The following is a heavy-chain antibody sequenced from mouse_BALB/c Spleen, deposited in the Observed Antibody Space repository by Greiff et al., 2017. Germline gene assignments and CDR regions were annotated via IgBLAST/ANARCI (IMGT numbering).Heavy chain of an antibody. V-gene: IGHV1-26*01. Sequence: EVKLQQSGPELVKPGASMKISCKASGYSFTGYTMNWVKQSHGKNLEWIGLINPYNGGTSYNQKFKGKATLTVDKSSSTAYMELLSLTSEDSAVYYCARRAYGSSYVYYYAMDYWGQGTSVTVSS. D-gene: IGHD1-1*01. J-gene: IGHJ4*01. CDR3: ARRAYGSSYVYYYAMDY. CDR1: GYSFTGYT. CDR2: INPYNGGT.